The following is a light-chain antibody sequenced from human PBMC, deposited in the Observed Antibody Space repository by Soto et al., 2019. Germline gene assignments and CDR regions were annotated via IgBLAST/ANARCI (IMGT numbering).Light chain of an antibody. Sequence: MVMSKSPATVSVSKGESATLFCRASQSVSDKLAWYQQKPGQAPRLLIYHASARATGIPARFSGSGSGTELTLTISVLYSEDCAVYYCLHYNNWTPWTFGEGTKVDIK. CDR2: HAS. J-gene: IGKJ1*01. CDR1: QSVSDK. CDR3: LHYNNWTPWT. V-gene: IGKV3-15*01.